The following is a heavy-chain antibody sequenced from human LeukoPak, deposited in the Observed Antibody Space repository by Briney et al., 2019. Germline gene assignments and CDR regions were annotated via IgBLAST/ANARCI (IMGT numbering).Heavy chain of an antibody. CDR2: IYHSGST. Sequence: PSETLSLTCTVSGGSISNYYWGWIRQPPGKGLEWIGSIYHSGSTNYNPSLKSRVTISVDTSKNQFSLKLSSVTAADTAVYYCARDPSSWYGDYYYYMDVWGKGTTVTVSS. CDR1: GGSISNYY. V-gene: IGHV4-38-2*02. D-gene: IGHD6-13*01. CDR3: ARDPSSWYGDYYYYMDV. J-gene: IGHJ6*03.